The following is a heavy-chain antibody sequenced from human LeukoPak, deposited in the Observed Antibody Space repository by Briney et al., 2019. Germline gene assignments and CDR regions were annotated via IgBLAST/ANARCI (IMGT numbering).Heavy chain of an antibody. J-gene: IGHJ1*01. CDR1: GYTFTSYD. Sequence: ASVKVSCKASGYTFTSYDINWVRQATGQGLEWMGWMNPNSGNTGYSQKFQGRVTMTRNTSITTAYMELSSLIPEDTAVYYCARAGGTGPGNRHVQHWGQSTLVTVSS. D-gene: IGHD2-8*02. CDR3: ARAGGTGPGNRHVQH. V-gene: IGHV1-8*01. CDR2: MNPNSGNT.